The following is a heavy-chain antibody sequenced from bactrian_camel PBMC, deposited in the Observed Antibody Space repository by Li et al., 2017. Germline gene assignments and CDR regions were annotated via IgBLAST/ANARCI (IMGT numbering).Heavy chain of an antibody. CDR2: ISRDGSA. J-gene: IGHJ6*01. CDR1: GVTFDGYAT. Sequence: HVQLVESGGGSVQAGETLTLSCTSSGVTFDGYATMGWYRQSPGKECELVSTISRDGSAYYTDAVKGRFTISLERGQNTVFLQMNSLDTDDNAMYYCAADGRWCGMTVLRSPGRWGYWGQGTQVTVS. V-gene: IGHV3S55*01. D-gene: IGHD1*01. CDR3: AADGRWCGMTVLRSPGRWGY.